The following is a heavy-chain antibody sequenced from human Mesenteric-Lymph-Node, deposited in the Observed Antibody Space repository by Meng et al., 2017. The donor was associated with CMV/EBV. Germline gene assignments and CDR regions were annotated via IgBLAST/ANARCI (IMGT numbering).Heavy chain of an antibody. V-gene: IGHV3-48*04. CDR2: ISSSGSTI. D-gene: IGHD3-3*01. CDR1: GFTFSSYA. J-gene: IGHJ4*02. Sequence: GGSLRLSCAASGFTFSSYAMHWVRQAPGKGLEWVSYISSSGSTIYYADSVKGRFTISRDNAKNSLYLQMNSLRAEDTAVYYCARDTIFTHYWGQGTLVTVSS. CDR3: ARDTIFTHY.